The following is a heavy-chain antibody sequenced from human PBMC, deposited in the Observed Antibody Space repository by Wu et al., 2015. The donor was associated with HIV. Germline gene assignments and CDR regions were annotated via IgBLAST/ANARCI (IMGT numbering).Heavy chain of an antibody. CDR1: GYSFPHKF. CDR2: INPSSGDT. J-gene: IGHJ4*02. Sequence: QVQLVQSGAEVRKPGASVKISCRPFGYSFPHKFIHWVRRAPGQGFEWMGLINPSSGDTSSAQKFRGRVTLTRETTTNRAYLELKSLRSDDTAFYYCARESIDMDSSGKRAHRGHYFDYWGQGTEVTVSS. V-gene: IGHV1-46*01. D-gene: IGHD3-22*01. CDR3: ARESIDMDSSGKRAHRGHYFDY.